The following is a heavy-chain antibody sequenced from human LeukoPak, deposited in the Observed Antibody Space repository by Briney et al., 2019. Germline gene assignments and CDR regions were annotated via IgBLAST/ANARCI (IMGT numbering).Heavy chain of an antibody. CDR2: ISSSSSYI. V-gene: IGHV3-21*01. Sequence: GGSLRLSCAASGFTFSSYSMNWVRQAPGKGLEWVSSISSSSSYIYYADSVKGRFTISRDNAKNSLYLQMNSLRAEDTAVYYCARDFYYDSSGYYGPKGAGEYWGEGTLVTVSS. J-gene: IGHJ4*02. CDR3: ARDFYYDSSGYYGPKGAGEY. CDR1: GFTFSSYS. D-gene: IGHD3-22*01.